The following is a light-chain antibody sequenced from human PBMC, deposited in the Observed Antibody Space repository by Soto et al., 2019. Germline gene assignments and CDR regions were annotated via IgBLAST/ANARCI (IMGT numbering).Light chain of an antibody. CDR1: QSVSSY. CDR2: DAS. CDR3: HQYYNRLTWT. V-gene: IGKV3-11*01. J-gene: IGKJ1*01. Sequence: EIVLTQSPGTLSLSPGERATLSCRASQSVSSYLAWYQQKPDQAPRLLIYDASNRANGIPGRFSGSGSGTDFTLTISSLQPEDSATYYCHQYYNRLTWTFGQGTKVDIK.